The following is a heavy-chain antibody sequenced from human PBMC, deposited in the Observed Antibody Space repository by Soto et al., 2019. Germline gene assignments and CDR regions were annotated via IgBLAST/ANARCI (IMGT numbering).Heavy chain of an antibody. Sequence: SETLSLTCTVSGGSISSYYWSWIRQPPGKGLEWIGYIYYSGSTNYNPSLKSRVTISVDTSKNQFSLKLSSVTAADTAVYYCARELAVAGHDAFDIWGQGTMVTVSS. D-gene: IGHD6-19*01. CDR2: IYYSGST. V-gene: IGHV4-59*01. CDR3: ARELAVAGHDAFDI. J-gene: IGHJ3*02. CDR1: GGSISSYY.